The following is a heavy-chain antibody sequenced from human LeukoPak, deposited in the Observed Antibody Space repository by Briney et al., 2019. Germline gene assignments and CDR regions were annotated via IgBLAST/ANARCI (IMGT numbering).Heavy chain of an antibody. V-gene: IGHV3-30*18. D-gene: IGHD3-10*01. CDR3: AKVGYLWFGELFRNWYFDL. Sequence: GRSLRLSCAASGFTFSSYGMHWVRQAPGKGLEWVAVISYDGSNKYYADSVKGRFTISRDNSKNTLYLQMNSLRAEDTAVYYCAKVGYLWFGELFRNWYFDLWGRGTLVTASS. CDR2: ISYDGSNK. J-gene: IGHJ2*01. CDR1: GFTFSSYG.